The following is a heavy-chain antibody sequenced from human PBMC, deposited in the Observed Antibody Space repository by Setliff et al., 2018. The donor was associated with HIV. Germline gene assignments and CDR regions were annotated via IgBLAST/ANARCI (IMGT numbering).Heavy chain of an antibody. CDR3: VKDGDYRNGDYDAFDI. V-gene: IGHV3-30*02. J-gene: IGHJ3*02. Sequence: PGESLKISCAASGFTFSAHGMHWVRQAPGKGLEWVTFINYDDNYEYYADSVKGRFTISRDNSKSTVDLQMTSLTAEDTAVYYCVKDGDYRNGDYDAFDIWGQGTMVTVS. CDR2: INYDDNYE. D-gene: IGHD4-17*01. CDR1: GFTFSAHG.